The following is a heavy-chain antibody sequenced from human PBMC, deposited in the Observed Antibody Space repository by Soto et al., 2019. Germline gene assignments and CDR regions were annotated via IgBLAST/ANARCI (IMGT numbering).Heavy chain of an antibody. Sequence: QVQLVQSGAEVKKPGSSVKVSCKASGGTFSSYTISWVRQAPGQGLEWMGRIIPILGIANYAQKFQGRVTITADKSTSTDYMELSSLRSEDTAVYYCARVWNEHSSSWYEGWFDPWGQGTLVTVSS. D-gene: IGHD6-13*01. V-gene: IGHV1-69*02. J-gene: IGHJ5*02. CDR1: GGTFSSYT. CDR3: ARVWNEHSSSWYEGWFDP. CDR2: IIPILGIA.